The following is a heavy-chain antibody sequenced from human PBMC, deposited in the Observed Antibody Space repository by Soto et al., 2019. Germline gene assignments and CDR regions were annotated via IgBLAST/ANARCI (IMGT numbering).Heavy chain of an antibody. V-gene: IGHV1-69*13. J-gene: IGHJ6*02. CDR2: IIPIFGTA. CDR1: GGTFSSYA. D-gene: IGHD2-2*01. Sequence: ASVKVSCKASGGTFSSYATSWVRQAPGQGLEWMGGIIPIFGTANYAQKFQGRVTITADESTSTAYMELSSLRSEDTAVYYCARDCSSTSCSFNDYYGMDVWGQGTTVTVSS. CDR3: ARDCSSTSCSFNDYYGMDV.